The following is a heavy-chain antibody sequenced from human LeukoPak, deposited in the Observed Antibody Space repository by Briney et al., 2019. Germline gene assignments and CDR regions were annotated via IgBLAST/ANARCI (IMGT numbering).Heavy chain of an antibody. CDR1: GFTFRKYA. J-gene: IGHJ4*02. CDR3: TKGLYGSGSSPDF. Sequence: GGSLRLSCAASGFTFRKYAMTWVRQAPGKGLEWVSGINDSGSSTYHADSVKGRLTISRDNAKNTVYLQMNSLRVEDTAVYYCTKGLYGSGSSPDFWGQGTLVTVSS. D-gene: IGHD3-10*01. CDR2: INDSGSST. V-gene: IGHV3-23*01.